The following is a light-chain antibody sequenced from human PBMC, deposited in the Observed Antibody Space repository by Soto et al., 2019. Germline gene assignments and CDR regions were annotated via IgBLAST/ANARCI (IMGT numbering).Light chain of an antibody. CDR3: LQDSNFPRT. CDR2: AAS. Sequence: AIQMTQSPSSLSASVGDRVTITCRASQGSRNELGWYQQTPGKAPKLLIYAASRLQSGVPSMFSGTGSGTDFTLTISSLQPEDFATYYCLQDSNFPRTFGQGTKREIK. J-gene: IGKJ2*01. V-gene: IGKV1-6*01. CDR1: QGSRNE.